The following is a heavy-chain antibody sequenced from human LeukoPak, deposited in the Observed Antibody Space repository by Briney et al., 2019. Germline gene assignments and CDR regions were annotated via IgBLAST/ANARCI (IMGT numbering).Heavy chain of an antibody. J-gene: IGHJ4*02. CDR2: ISSSSSYI. Sequence: PRGSLRLSCAASGFTFSSYSMNWVRQAPGKGLEWFSSISSSSSYISYADSVKGRFTISRDNAKNSLYLQMNSLRAEDTAVYYCAPRCGSGCGWGQGTLVTVSS. CDR3: APRCGSGCG. D-gene: IGHD6-19*01. CDR1: GFTFSSYS. V-gene: IGHV3-21*01.